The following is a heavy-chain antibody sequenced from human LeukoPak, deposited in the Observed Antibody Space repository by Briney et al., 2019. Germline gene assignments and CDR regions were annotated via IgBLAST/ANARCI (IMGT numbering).Heavy chain of an antibody. D-gene: IGHD6-19*01. J-gene: IGHJ4*02. CDR3: ARDWNEYSSGWYAGYDY. CDR1: GGSISSYY. V-gene: IGHV4-59*01. Sequence: SETLSLTCTVSGGSISSYYLSWILQPPGTGLEWIVYIYYIGSTNYNPSLKSRVTISVDTSKNQFSLKLSSVTAADTAVYYCARDWNEYSSGWYAGYDYWGQGTLVTVSS. CDR2: IYYIGST.